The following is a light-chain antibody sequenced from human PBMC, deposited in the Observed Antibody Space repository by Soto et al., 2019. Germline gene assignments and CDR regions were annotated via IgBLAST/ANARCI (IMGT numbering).Light chain of an antibody. J-gene: IGLJ1*01. CDR1: SSDLGAYDY. Sequence: QSLLTQPASVSGSPGQSIAISCTGTSSDLGAYDYVSWYQQQPDKAPKLIIYEVTKRPSGVSNRFSGSKSGNTASLTISGLQPEDEADYYCSSHTSGNTRVFGTGTKVTVL. CDR2: EVT. CDR3: SSHTSGNTRV. V-gene: IGLV2-14*01.